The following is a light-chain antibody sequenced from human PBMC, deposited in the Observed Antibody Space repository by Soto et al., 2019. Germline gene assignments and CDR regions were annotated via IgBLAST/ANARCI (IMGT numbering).Light chain of an antibody. V-gene: IGKV3-15*01. CDR1: ESVNNN. J-gene: IGKJ4*01. Sequence: EIVRTQSPATLSVSPGEIATLSCRASESVNNNLAWYQQKPGQAPRHLIYFASTRATGIPARFSGSGSGTEFTLTISSLQSEYFAVYYCQQYNKWPLTFGGGTKVETK. CDR3: QQYNKWPLT. CDR2: FAS.